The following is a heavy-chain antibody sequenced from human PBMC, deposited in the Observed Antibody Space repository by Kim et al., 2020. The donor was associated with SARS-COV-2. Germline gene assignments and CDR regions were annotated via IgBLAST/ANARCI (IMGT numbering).Heavy chain of an antibody. CDR3: ARLQRGRYTQREAFDI. CDR2: IYPGDSDT. CDR1: GYSFTSYW. V-gene: IGHV5-51*01. D-gene: IGHD5-18*01. J-gene: IGHJ3*02. Sequence: GESRKISCKGSGYSFTSYWIGWVRQMPGKGLEWMGIIYPGDSDTRYSPSFQGQVTISADKSISTAYLQWSSLKASDTAMYYCARLQRGRYTQREAFDIWGQGTIVTVAS.